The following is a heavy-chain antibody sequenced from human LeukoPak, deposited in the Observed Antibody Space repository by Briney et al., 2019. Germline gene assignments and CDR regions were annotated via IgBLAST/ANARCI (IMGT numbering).Heavy chain of an antibody. D-gene: IGHD2-8*01. CDR2: ISDIGDYT. CDR1: GFTFSSYA. Sequence: GGSLRLSCAGSGFTFSSYAMSWVRQAPGKGLEWVSAISDIGDYTYYADSVKGRFTISRDNSKNTLYLHVNSLRAEDTAVYYCAKDTSIGKYCTSGVCSPFDYWGQGTLVTISS. CDR3: AKDTSIGKYCTSGVCSPFDY. J-gene: IGHJ4*02. V-gene: IGHV3-23*01.